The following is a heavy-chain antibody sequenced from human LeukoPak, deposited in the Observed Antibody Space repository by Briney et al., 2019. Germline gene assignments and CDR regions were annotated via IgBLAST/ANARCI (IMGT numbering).Heavy chain of an antibody. Sequence: PGGSLRLSCVASGFSFTTYWMGWVSQAPGKGLEWVANIKQDGTEKYYVDSVKGRFTISRDNAKNSLYLQMNSLRVEDTAVYYCAKLAKYFYGSETYYFFEHWGQGTPVTASS. CDR1: GFSFTTYW. V-gene: IGHV3-7*01. D-gene: IGHD3-10*01. CDR2: IKQDGTEK. CDR3: AKLAKYFYGSETYYFFEH. J-gene: IGHJ4*02.